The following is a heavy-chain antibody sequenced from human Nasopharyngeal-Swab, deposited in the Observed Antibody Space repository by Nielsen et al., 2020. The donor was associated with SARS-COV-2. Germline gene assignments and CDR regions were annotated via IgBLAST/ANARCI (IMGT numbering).Heavy chain of an antibody. J-gene: IGHJ3*02. V-gene: IGHV4-59*12. CDR2: IYYGTTP. D-gene: IGHD6-6*01. CDR3: AGTTITARPGFLRI. Sequence: SETLSLTCKVSGGSISSYFWSWIRQSPGERLEWLGHIYYGTTPNYNPSLESRVTISGDTSNNQFSLRLTSVTAADTAVYYCAGTTITARPGFLRIWGQGTRVIVSS. CDR1: GGSISSYF.